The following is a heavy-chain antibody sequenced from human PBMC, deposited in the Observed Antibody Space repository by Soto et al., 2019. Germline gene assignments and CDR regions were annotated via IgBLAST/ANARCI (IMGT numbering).Heavy chain of an antibody. J-gene: IGHJ4*02. D-gene: IGHD3-10*01. Sequence: PGGSLRLSFAASGFTFSEYAMYWVRQAPGKGLEWVVGISWNSGNIGYADSVKGRFTISRDNAKNSLYLQMKSLRAEDTALYYWAKYIGNQIKLEDWGQGTQVTVSS. CDR1: GFTFSEYA. V-gene: IGHV3-9*01. CDR2: ISWNSGNI. CDR3: AKYIGNQIKLED.